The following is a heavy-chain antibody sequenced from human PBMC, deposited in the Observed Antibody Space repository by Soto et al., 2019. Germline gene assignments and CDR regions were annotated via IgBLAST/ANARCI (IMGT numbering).Heavy chain of an antibody. D-gene: IGHD3-10*01. CDR3: TRGAGFFYGVDV. CDR1: GFTFDDFA. Sequence: QPVESGGGLVQPGRSLRLSCAASGFTFDDFAMHWVRQAPGKGLEWISGINWNSGDIDYADSVRGRFTISRDNAKNALYLQMSGLRADDSAVYYCTRGAGFFYGVDVWGLGTTVTVSS. CDR2: INWNSGDI. J-gene: IGHJ6*02. V-gene: IGHV3-9*01.